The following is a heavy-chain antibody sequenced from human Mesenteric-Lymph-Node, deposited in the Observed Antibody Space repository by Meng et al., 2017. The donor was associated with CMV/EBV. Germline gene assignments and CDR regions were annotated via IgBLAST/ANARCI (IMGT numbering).Heavy chain of an antibody. D-gene: IGHD3-22*01. J-gene: IGHJ4*02. CDR2: IYPGDSDT. V-gene: IGHV5-51*01. Sequence: GGSLRLSCKGSGYRFNSYWIGWVRQMPGKGLEWMRIIYPGDSDTTYSPSFQGQVTISADKSISTAYLQWSSLQASDTAMYYCARPDYDSSGFYTMIDYWGQGTLVTVSS. CDR1: GYRFNSYW. CDR3: ARPDYDSSGFYTMIDY.